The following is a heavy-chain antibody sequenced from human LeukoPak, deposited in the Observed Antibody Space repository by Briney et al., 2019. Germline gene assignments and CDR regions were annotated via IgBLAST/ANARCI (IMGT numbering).Heavy chain of an antibody. CDR2: ISAYNGNT. D-gene: IGHD1-26*01. J-gene: IGHJ4*02. Sequence: GASVKVSCKASGYTFTSYGISWVRQAPGQGLEWMGWISAYNGNTNYAQKLQGRVTMTTDTSTSTAYMELSRLRSDDTAVYYCARAAIVGATNYFDYWGQGTLVTVSS. CDR1: GYTFTSYG. V-gene: IGHV1-18*01. CDR3: ARAAIVGATNYFDY.